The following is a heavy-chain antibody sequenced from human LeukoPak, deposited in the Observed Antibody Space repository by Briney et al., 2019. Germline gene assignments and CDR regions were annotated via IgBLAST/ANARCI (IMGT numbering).Heavy chain of an antibody. V-gene: IGHV1-2*02. J-gene: IGHJ4*02. D-gene: IGHD2-2*01. CDR3: ARQVVPAAIFDY. CDR1: GYTFTGYY. Sequence: ASVKVSCKASGYTFTGYYMHRVRQAPGQGLEWMGWINPNSGGTNYAQKFQGRVTMTRDTSISTAYMELSRLRSDDTAAYYCARQVVPAAIFDYWGQGTLVTVSS. CDR2: INPNSGGT.